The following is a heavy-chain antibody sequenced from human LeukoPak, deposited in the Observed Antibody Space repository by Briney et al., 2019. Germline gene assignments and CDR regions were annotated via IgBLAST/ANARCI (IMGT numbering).Heavy chain of an antibody. Sequence: GGSLRLSCAASGFTFSSYWMHWVRQAPGKGLVWVSRINSDGSSTSYADSVKGRFTISRDNAKNTLYLQMNSLRAEDTAVYYCARASYYGSGSYPDYWGQGTLVTISS. V-gene: IGHV3-74*01. CDR1: GFTFSSYW. D-gene: IGHD3-10*01. J-gene: IGHJ4*02. CDR2: INSDGSST. CDR3: ARASYYGSGSYPDY.